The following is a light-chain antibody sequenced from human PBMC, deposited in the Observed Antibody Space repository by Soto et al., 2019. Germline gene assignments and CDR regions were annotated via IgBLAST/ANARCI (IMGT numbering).Light chain of an antibody. CDR2: DVS. Sequence: QSVLTQPASVSGSPGQSITISCTGTSSDVGGYNYVSWYQQHPGKAPKLLIYDVSNRPSGASNRFSGSKSGNTASLTISGLQADDEADYYCSSYTGSTTLHYVFGTGTKLTVL. V-gene: IGLV2-14*01. J-gene: IGLJ1*01. CDR1: SSDVGGYNY. CDR3: SSYTGSTTLHYV.